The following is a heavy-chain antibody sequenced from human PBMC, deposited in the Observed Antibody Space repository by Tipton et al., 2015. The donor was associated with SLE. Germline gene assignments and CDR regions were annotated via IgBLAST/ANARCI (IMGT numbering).Heavy chain of an antibody. Sequence: LRLSCTVSGGSLSSYYWSWIRQPAGKGLEWIGRIYTSGSTNYNPSLKSRVTMSVDTSKNQFSLRVNSATAADTAVYYCARGGGSYYDYWGQGTLVTVS. CDR1: GGSLSSYY. V-gene: IGHV4-4*07. CDR3: ARGGGSYYDY. D-gene: IGHD1-26*01. CDR2: IYTSGST. J-gene: IGHJ4*02.